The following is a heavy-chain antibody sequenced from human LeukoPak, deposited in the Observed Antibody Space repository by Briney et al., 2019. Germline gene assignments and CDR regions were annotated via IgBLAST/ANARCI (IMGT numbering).Heavy chain of an antibody. J-gene: IGHJ6*03. CDR3: AREGGGTLYYYYYYYMDV. Sequence: SETLSLTCAVYGGSFSGYYWSWIRQPPGKGLEWIGEINHSGSTNYNPSLKSRVTISVDTSKNQFSLKLSSVTAADTAVYYCAREGGGTLYYYYYYYMDVWGKGTTVTASS. CDR2: INHSGST. D-gene: IGHD1-14*01. CDR1: GGSFSGYY. V-gene: IGHV4-34*01.